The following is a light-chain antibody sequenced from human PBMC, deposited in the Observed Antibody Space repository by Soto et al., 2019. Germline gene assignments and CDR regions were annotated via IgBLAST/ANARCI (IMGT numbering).Light chain of an antibody. CDR3: QQYNSYYT. V-gene: IGKV1-5*03. CDR1: QPISSHNY. J-gene: IGKJ2*01. Sequence: TQSPGTLSLSPGERATLSCRASQPISSHNYLAWYQQKPGKAPKLLIYKASSLESGVPSRFSGSGSGTEFTLTISSLQPDDFATYYCQQYNSYYTFGQGTKLEIK. CDR2: KAS.